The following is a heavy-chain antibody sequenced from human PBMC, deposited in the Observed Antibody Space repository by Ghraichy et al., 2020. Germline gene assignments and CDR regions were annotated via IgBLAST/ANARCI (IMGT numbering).Heavy chain of an antibody. D-gene: IGHD2-15*01. CDR2: IIPIFGTA. V-gene: IGHV1-69*13. CDR1: GGTFSSYA. J-gene: IGHJ2*01. Sequence: SVKVSCKASGGTFSSYAIRWVRQAPGQGLEWMGGIIPIFGTANYAQKFQGRVTITADESTSTAYMELSSLRSEDTAVYYCARGYCSGGSCYEIYWYFDLWGRGTLVTVSS. CDR3: ARGYCSGGSCYEIYWYFDL.